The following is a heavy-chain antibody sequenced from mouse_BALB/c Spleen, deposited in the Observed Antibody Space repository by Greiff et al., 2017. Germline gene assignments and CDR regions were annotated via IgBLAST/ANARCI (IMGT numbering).Heavy chain of an antibody. CDR2: ISSGSSTI. V-gene: IGHV5-17*02. Sequence: EVKLVESGGGLVQPGGSRKLSCAASGFTFSSFGMHWVRQAPEKGLEWVAYISSGSSTIYYADTVKGRFTISRENPKNTLFLQMTSLRSEDTAMYNCARRAYYYAMDYWGQGTSVTVSS. CDR3: ARRAYYYAMDY. D-gene: IGHD3-3*01. J-gene: IGHJ4*01. CDR1: GFTFSSFG.